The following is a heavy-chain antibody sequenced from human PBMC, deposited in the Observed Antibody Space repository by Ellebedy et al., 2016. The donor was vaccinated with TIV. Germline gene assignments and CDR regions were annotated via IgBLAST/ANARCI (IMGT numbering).Heavy chain of an antibody. Sequence: PGGSLRLSCAASGFTFSRYGMHFVRQAPGKGLELVAVIWYDGSNKYYADSVKGRFTISRDNSKNTLSLQMNSLSAEDTAVYYCARELSVGIAVAGIKSWGQGTLVTVSS. CDR1: GFTFSRYG. J-gene: IGHJ5*02. D-gene: IGHD6-19*01. CDR3: ARELSVGIAVAGIKS. CDR2: IWYDGSNK. V-gene: IGHV3-33*08.